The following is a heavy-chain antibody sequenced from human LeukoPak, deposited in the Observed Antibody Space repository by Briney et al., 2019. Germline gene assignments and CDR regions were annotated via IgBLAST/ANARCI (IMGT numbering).Heavy chain of an antibody. D-gene: IGHD3-22*01. Sequence: AAVKVSCKASGYSFTSYDIMWVRQAAGGGREGMGWMNPNNGNTGYAHRFQGRVTLTRDTSISTAYMELSSLRSEDTAVYYCARGFLDYDSSDYAFSYYWGQGTLVTVSS. J-gene: IGHJ4*02. V-gene: IGHV1-8*01. CDR3: ARGFLDYDSSDYAFSYY. CDR1: GYSFTSYD. CDR2: MNPNNGNT.